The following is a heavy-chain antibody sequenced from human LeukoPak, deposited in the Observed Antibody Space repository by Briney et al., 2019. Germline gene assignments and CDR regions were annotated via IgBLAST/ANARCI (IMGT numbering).Heavy chain of an antibody. CDR3: ARDLGISDILTGYYKGYYYGMDV. D-gene: IGHD3-9*01. V-gene: IGHV3-30*04. J-gene: IGHJ6*02. Sequence: GGSLRLSGAASGFTFSSYAMHWVRQAPGKGLEWVAVISYDGSNKYYADSVKGRFTISRDNSKNTLYLQMYSLRAEDTAVYYCARDLGISDILTGYYKGYYYGMDVWGQGTTVTVSS. CDR2: ISYDGSNK. CDR1: GFTFSSYA.